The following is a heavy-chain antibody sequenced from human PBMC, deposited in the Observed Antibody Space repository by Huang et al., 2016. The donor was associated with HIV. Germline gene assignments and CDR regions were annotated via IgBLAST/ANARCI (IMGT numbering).Heavy chain of an antibody. J-gene: IGHJ4*02. CDR1: GFSFSSFG. Sequence: QVQLVESGGAVVQPGRSLRISCAASGFSFSSFGMHWLRQAPGKGLEWVAVTSNDESKKFYADSVKGRFTISRDNSRNTLYLQMNSLRPEDTAVYYCAKTLAVAGFDSWGQGTLVTVSS. V-gene: IGHV3-30*18. CDR3: AKTLAVAGFDS. D-gene: IGHD6-19*01. CDR2: TSNDESKK.